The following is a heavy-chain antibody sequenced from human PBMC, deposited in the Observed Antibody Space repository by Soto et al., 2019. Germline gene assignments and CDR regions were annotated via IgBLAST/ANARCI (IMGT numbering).Heavy chain of an antibody. V-gene: IGHV4-34*01. CDR2: INHSGST. CDR1: VGSVSGYY. CDR3: ARVPDR. J-gene: IGHJ5*02. D-gene: IGHD2-2*01. Sequence: SETMSLTCAVYVGSVSGYYWSWIRQPPGKGLEWIGEINHSGSTNYNPSLKSRVTISVDTSKNQFSLKLSSVTAADTAVYYCARVPDRWGQGTLVTVSS.